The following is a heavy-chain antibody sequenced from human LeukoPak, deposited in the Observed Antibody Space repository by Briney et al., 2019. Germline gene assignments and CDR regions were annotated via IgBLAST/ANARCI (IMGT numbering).Heavy chain of an antibody. J-gene: IGHJ4*02. CDR3: ARDAAEDYYDSSGSFDY. Sequence: ASVKVSCKASGYTFSSYGISWVRQAPGQGLEWMEWISAYNGNTNYAQKLQGRVTMTTDTSTSTAYMELRSLRSDDTAVYYCARDAAEDYYDSSGSFDYWGQGTLVTVSS. CDR2: ISAYNGNT. D-gene: IGHD3-22*01. V-gene: IGHV1-18*01. CDR1: GYTFSSYG.